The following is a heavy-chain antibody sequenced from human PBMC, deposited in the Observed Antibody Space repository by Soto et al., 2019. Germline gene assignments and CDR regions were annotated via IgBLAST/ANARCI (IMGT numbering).Heavy chain of an antibody. Sequence: GSLRLSCTVSGGSISSSSYYWGWIRQPPGKGLEWIGSIYYSGSTYYNPSLKSRVTISVDTSKNQFSLKLSSVTAADTAVYYCASPPDYWGQGTLVTVSS. CDR3: ASPPDY. CDR1: GGSISSSSYY. V-gene: IGHV4-39*01. J-gene: IGHJ4*02. CDR2: IYYSGST.